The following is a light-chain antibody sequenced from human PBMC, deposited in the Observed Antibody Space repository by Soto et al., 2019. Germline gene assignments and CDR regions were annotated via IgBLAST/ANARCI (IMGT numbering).Light chain of an antibody. CDR1: MRDVGAYNL. V-gene: IGLV2-14*01. Sequence: QSVLTQPASVSGSAGQSITISCSGTMRDVGAYNLVSWYQQHPGTAPKLIIYEVRNRPSGISSRFSGSRSGNTASLTISGLQAEDEADYYCSSYTSSSTLLYVFGTGTKLTVL. CDR2: EVR. CDR3: SSYTSSSTLLYV. J-gene: IGLJ1*01.